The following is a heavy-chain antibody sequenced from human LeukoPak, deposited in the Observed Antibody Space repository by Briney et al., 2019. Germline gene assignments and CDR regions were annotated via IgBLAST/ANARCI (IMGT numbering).Heavy chain of an antibody. J-gene: IGHJ4*02. V-gene: IGHV4-34*01. CDR3: ARGGWLLGPDY. CDR1: GGSFSGYY. Sequence: SETLSLTCAVYGGSFSGYYWSWIRQPPGKGLEWIGEINHSGSTNYNPSLKSRVTISVDTSKNQFSLKLSSVTAADTAVYYCARGGWLLGPDYWGQGTLVTVSS. CDR2: INHSGST. D-gene: IGHD5-12*01.